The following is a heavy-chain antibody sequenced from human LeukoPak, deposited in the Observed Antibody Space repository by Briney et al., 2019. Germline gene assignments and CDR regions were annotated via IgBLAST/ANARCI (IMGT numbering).Heavy chain of an antibody. CDR1: GGSISSGGYY. V-gene: IGHV4-31*03. D-gene: IGHD2-2*01. CDR3: ARGDADENCIITSCYAGIHY. Sequence: SQTLSLTCTVSGGSISSGGYYWSWIRQHPGKGLEWIGYIYYSGSTYYNPSLKSRVTISVDTSKNQFSLKLSSVTAADTAVYYCARGDADENCIITSCYAGIHYWGPGTLVTVS. J-gene: IGHJ4*02. CDR2: IYYSGST.